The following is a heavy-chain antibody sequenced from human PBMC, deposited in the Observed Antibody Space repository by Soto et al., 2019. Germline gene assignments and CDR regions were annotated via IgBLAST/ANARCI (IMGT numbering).Heavy chain of an antibody. J-gene: IGHJ4*02. Sequence: SLRLSCSASGFIFHNYAMNLVRQAPGKGLEWVSVISGIGSSTYYAESVKGRFTISRGNSKNTLSLEMSSLRAEDTALYYCAKEPRRWLKSIFDHWGQGILVTVSS. V-gene: IGHV3-23*01. D-gene: IGHD6-19*01. CDR1: GFIFHNYA. CDR2: ISGIGSST. CDR3: AKEPRRWLKSIFDH.